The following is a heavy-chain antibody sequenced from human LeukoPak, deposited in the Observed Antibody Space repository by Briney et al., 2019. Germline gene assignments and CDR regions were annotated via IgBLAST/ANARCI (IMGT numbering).Heavy chain of an antibody. V-gene: IGHV3-74*01. CDR2: INIDGSTT. D-gene: IGHD3-10*01. Sequence: WGTLSLSCAAPGFTFSRNWMYWVRQPPGKGLVWVSRINIDGSTTSYAVSVKGRFTISRDNAKNTLYLQMNSLRAEDTAVYYCASGSGSYFPGYWGQGTLVTVSS. J-gene: IGHJ4*02. CDR3: ASGSGSYFPGY. CDR1: GFTFSRNW.